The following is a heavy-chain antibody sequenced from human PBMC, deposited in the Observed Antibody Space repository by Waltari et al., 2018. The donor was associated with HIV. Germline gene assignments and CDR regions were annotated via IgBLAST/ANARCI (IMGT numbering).Heavy chain of an antibody. V-gene: IGHV1-18*01. CDR3: TISPCTYVVGSQYGVDV. D-gene: IGHD2-8*01. Sequence: QVQLLQSGGEVKKPGASVKVSCKTSGYNFLTYGLSRLRQAPGQGLQWMGWITPNNHNTHYALQFQGRVTMTSDTSTSTAYMKVMGLRSDDAAIYFWTISPCTYVVGSQYGVDVWGQGTTVTVSS. J-gene: IGHJ6*02. CDR1: GYNFLTYG. CDR2: ITPNNHNT.